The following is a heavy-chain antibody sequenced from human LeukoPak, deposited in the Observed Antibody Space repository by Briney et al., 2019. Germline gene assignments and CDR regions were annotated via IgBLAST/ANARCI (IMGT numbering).Heavy chain of an antibody. V-gene: IGHV4-39*02. J-gene: IGHJ5*02. CDR1: GGSISNSGHY. CDR3: ARDSSKVGDYDFWPGNWFDP. D-gene: IGHD3-3*01. Sequence: SETLSLTCSVSGGSISNSGHYWGWLRQPPGKGLEWIGSVYFGGSTYYNPSLKSRVTISVDTSKNQFSLRVNSVTAADTAVYYCARDSSKVGDYDFWPGNWFDPWGQGTLVTVSS. CDR2: VYFGGST.